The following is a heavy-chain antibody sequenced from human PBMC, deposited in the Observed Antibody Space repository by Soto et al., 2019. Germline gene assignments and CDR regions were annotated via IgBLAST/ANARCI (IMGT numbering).Heavy chain of an antibody. CDR1: GYTFTGYY. J-gene: IGHJ6*02. CDR3: ARGGVTIFGVVTWNYYYYGMDV. V-gene: IGHV1-2*04. D-gene: IGHD3-3*01. Sequence: ASVKVSCKASGYTFTGYYMHWVRQAPGQGLEWMGWINPNSGGTNYAQKFQGWVTMTRDTSISTAYMELSRLRSDDTAVYYCARGGVTIFGVVTWNYYYYGMDVWGQGTTVTVSS. CDR2: INPNSGGT.